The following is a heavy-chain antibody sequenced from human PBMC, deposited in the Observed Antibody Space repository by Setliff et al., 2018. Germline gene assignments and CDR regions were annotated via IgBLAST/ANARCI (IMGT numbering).Heavy chain of an antibody. J-gene: IGHJ3*01. CDR2: IYPGDSDT. CDR1: GYIFTNYW. Sequence: PGESLKISCKAPGYIFTNYWIGWVRQMPGKGLEWMGVIYPGDSDTRYSPSFQGQVTISADKSINTAYLQWSSLKASDTAIYYCTRHEDRNKCTSSSCYRENDAFDVWGQGAKVTVSS. V-gene: IGHV5-51*01. D-gene: IGHD2-2*01. CDR3: TRHEDRNKCTSSSCYRENDAFDV.